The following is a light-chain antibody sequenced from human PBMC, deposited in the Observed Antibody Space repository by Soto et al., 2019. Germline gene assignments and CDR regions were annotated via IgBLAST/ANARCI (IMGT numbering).Light chain of an antibody. CDR3: QQSSKWPRT. CDR2: DAS. J-gene: IGKJ1*01. CDR1: QSVSSY. V-gene: IGKV3-11*01. Sequence: EIVLTQSPATLSLSPGERATLSCRASQSVSSYLAWYQQKPGQAPRLLIYDASNRATGIPPRFTGSGSGTEFTLTISSLQSEDFAVYYCQQSSKWPRTFGQGTKVDI.